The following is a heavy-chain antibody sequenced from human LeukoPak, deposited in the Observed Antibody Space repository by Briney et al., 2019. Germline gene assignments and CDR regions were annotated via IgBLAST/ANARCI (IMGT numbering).Heavy chain of an antibody. J-gene: IGHJ4*02. V-gene: IGHV3-30*18. CDR3: AKVHLEGASSLDQ. CDR2: ISYDGSNK. D-gene: IGHD1-26*01. CDR1: EFTFTTYG. Sequence: PGRSLTLSCAASEFTFTTYGMHWVRQAPGKRLEWVAAISYDGSNKYYADSVKGRFTISRDNSKNTLYLQMNSLRTEDTAVYYCAKVHLEGASSLDQWGQGTLVTVSS.